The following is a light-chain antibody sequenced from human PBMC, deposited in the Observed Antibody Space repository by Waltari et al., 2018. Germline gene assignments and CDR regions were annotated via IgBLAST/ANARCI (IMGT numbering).Light chain of an antibody. V-gene: IGKV1-5*03. CDR3: QQYYTYWT. J-gene: IGKJ1*01. CDR2: KAS. CDR1: QTIITW. Sequence: DIQMTKSPSTLAASVGDRVTITCRASQTIITWLAWYQQKPGKAPKLLIYKASSLESGVPSRFSGSGAGTEFSLTISSLQPDDSATYYCQQYYTYWTFGQGTKVDIK.